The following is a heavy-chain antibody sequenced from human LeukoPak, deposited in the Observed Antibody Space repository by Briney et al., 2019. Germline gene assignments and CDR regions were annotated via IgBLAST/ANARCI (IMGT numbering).Heavy chain of an antibody. V-gene: IGHV3-49*04. D-gene: IGHD3-22*01. J-gene: IGHJ6*03. Sequence: GGSLRLSCTASGFTFGDYAMSWVRQAPGKGLEWVGFIRSKAYGGTTEYAASVKGRFTISRDDSKSIAYLQMNSLKTEDTAVYYCTRAKYYYDSSGYYWYYYHYMDVWGKGTTVTVSS. CDR2: IRSKAYGGTT. CDR1: GFTFGDYA. CDR3: TRAKYYYDSSGYYWYYYHYMDV.